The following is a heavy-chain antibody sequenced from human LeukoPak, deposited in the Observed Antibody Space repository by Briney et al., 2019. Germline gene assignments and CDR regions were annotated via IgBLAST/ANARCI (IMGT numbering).Heavy chain of an antibody. CDR2: ISYDGSNK. J-gene: IGHJ4*02. Sequence: GGSLRLSCAASGFTFSSYGMHWVRQAPGKGLEWVAIISYDGSNKYYGDSVKGRFTISRDNSKNTLYLQMHSLRAADAAVYYCASGCPSSFEYWGQGTLVTVSS. D-gene: IGHD2-2*01. CDR3: ASGCPSSFEY. CDR1: GFTFSSYG. V-gene: IGHV3-30*03.